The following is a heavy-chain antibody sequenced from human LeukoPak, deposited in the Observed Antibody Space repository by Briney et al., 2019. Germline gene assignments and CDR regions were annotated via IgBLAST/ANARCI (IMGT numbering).Heavy chain of an antibody. CDR1: GGSFSGYY. D-gene: IGHD1/OR15-1a*01. CDR3: ARGPKQAD. J-gene: IGHJ4*02. CDR2: INHSGST. Sequence: KPSETLSLTCGVYGGSFSGYYWSWIRQPPGKGLEWIGEINHSGSTNYNPSLKSRVTISEDTSKNQFSLKLSSVTAADTAVYYCARGPKQADWGQGTLVTVSS. V-gene: IGHV4-34*01.